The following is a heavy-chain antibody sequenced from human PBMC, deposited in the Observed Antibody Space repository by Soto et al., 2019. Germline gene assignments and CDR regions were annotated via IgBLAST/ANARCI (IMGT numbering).Heavy chain of an antibody. D-gene: IGHD3-3*01. CDR2: IYYSGST. V-gene: IGHV4-30-4*01. J-gene: IGHJ5*02. CDR1: GGSIGSGDYY. Sequence: TXSLICTVSGGSIGSGDYYWSWIRHPPGKGLEWIGYIYYSGSTYYNPSLKSRVTISVDTSKNQFSLKLSSVTAADTAVYYCAREKYSDFWSGLGNWFEPLGQGTLIIVSS. CDR3: AREKYSDFWSGLGNWFEP.